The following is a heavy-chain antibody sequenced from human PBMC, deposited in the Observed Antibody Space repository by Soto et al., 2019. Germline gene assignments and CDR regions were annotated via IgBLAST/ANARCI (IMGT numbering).Heavy chain of an antibody. CDR3: ARTNSGSPDAFDI. J-gene: IGHJ3*02. D-gene: IGHD1-26*01. V-gene: IGHV1-18*01. CDR1: GYSFTRFG. CDR2: ISTYNGNT. Sequence: GASVKVSCKASGYSFTRFGISWVRQAPGQGLEWVGRISTYNGNTKYAQKLQGRVTVSTDTSTSTAYMELSSLRSEDTAVYYCARTNSGSPDAFDIWGQGTMVTVSS.